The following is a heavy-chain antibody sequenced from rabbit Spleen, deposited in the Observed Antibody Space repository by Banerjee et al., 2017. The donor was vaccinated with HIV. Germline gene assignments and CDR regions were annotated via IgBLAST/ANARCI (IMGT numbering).Heavy chain of an antibody. V-gene: IGHV1S40*01. D-gene: IGHD1-1*01. CDR1: GFSFSNKSG. J-gene: IGHJ4*01. Sequence: QSLEESGGGLVQPEGSLTLTCTASGFSFSNKSGMCWVRQAPGKGLEWIACINVVIGKAVYASWAKGRYTFSKTASTTVTLEMTSLTAADTATYFCARDLPDVIGWNFGLWGQGTLVTVS. CDR2: INVVIGKA. CDR3: ARDLPDVIGWNFGL.